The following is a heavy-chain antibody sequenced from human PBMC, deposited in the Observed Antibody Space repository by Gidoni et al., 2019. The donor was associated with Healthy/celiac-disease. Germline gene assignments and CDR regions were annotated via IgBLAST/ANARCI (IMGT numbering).Heavy chain of an antibody. CDR1: GGTFSSSA. Sequence: QVQLVQSGAEVKKPGSSVKVSCTASGGTFSSSAISWVRQAPGHWLEWMGGIIPIFGTANYAQKFQGRVTITADKSTSTAYMELSSLRSEDTAVYYCATKAAVFEKNILWPLDVWGQGTTVTVSS. V-gene: IGHV1-69*06. J-gene: IGHJ6*02. CDR2: IIPIFGTA. CDR3: ATKAAVFEKNILWPLDV. D-gene: IGHD2-21*01.